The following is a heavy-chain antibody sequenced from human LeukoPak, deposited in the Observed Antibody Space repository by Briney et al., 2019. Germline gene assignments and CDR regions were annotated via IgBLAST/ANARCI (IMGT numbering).Heavy chain of an antibody. D-gene: IGHD6-6*01. CDR1: GGSFSGYY. CDR2: INHSGST. V-gene: IGHV4-34*01. Sequence: SVTLSLTCAVYGGSFSGYYWSWIRQPPGKGLEWIGEINHSGSTNYNPSLKSRVTISVDTSKNQFSLKLSSVTAADTAVYYCARRKRIAARLYAHDYWGQGTLVTVSS. CDR3: ARRKRIAARLYAHDY. J-gene: IGHJ4*02.